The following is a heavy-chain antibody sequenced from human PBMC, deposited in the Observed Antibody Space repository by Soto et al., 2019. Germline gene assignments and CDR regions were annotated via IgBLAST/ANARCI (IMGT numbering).Heavy chain of an antibody. CDR3: AKAVTTQQLVRVSYYYYYGMDV. CDR2: ISGSGGST. CDR1: GFTFSSYA. J-gene: IGHJ6*02. D-gene: IGHD6-13*01. Sequence: EVQLLESGGGLVQPGGSLRLSCAASGFTFSSYAMSWVRQAPGKGLEWVSAISGSGGSTYYADSVKGRFTISRDNSKNTLYLEMNSLSAEDTAVYYCAKAVTTQQLVRVSYYYYYGMDVWGQGTTVTVSS. V-gene: IGHV3-23*01.